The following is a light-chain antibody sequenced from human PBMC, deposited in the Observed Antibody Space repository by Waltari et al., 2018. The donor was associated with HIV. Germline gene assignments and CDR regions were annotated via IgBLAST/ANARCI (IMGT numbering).Light chain of an antibody. CDR1: SSDVGSYNH. CDR2: DVD. CDR3: GSYTSSSTYV. V-gene: IGLV2-14*03. Sequence: QSALTQPASVSGSPGQSITISCSGTSSDVGSYNHVSWYHHHPGQAPKLMIYDVDNRLPGVSSRFSGSKSGNTASLTISGLRAEDEADYYCGSYTSSSTYVFGTGTEVTVL. J-gene: IGLJ1*01.